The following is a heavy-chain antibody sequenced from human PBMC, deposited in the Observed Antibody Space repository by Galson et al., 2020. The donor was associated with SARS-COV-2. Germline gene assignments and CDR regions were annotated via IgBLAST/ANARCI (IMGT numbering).Heavy chain of an antibody. Sequence: QLGESLKISCAASGFTFSSYAMHWVRQAPGKGLEWVAVISYDGSNKYYADSVKGRFTISRDNSKNTLYLQMNSLRAEDTAVYYCARDVTNYDSSGYYWGGDAFDIWGQGTMVTVSS. V-gene: IGHV3-30*04. D-gene: IGHD3-22*01. J-gene: IGHJ3*02. CDR1: GFTFSSYA. CDR3: ARDVTNYDSSGYYWGGDAFDI. CDR2: ISYDGSNK.